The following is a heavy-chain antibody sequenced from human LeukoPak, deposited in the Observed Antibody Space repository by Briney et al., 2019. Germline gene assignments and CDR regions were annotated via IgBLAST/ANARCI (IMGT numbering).Heavy chain of an antibody. J-gene: IGHJ3*02. D-gene: IGHD4-17*01. Sequence: ASVKVSCKASGGTFSSYAISWVRQAPGQGLEWMGRIIPIFGTANYAQKFQGRVTITTDESTSTAYMELSSLRSEDTAVYYCARNYGDYLDAFDIWGQGTMVTVSS. CDR1: GGTFSSYA. V-gene: IGHV1-69*05. CDR2: IIPIFGTA. CDR3: ARNYGDYLDAFDI.